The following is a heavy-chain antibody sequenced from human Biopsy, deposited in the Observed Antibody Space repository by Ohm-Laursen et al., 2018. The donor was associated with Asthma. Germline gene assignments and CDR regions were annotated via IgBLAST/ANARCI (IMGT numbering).Heavy chain of an antibody. CDR1: GYSLTDLS. CDR3: ASDFPKDYVRYNFQF. D-gene: IGHD4-17*01. V-gene: IGHV1-24*01. CDR2: HDHEEGGT. Sequence: ASVKVSCKVSGYSLTDLSMHWVRQAPGQGLEWMGGHDHEEGGTVNARRFQGRVTMTEDTSTDTAYMEMSSLSSDDTAVYYCASDFPKDYVRYNFQFWGQGTLVTVSS. J-gene: IGHJ4*02.